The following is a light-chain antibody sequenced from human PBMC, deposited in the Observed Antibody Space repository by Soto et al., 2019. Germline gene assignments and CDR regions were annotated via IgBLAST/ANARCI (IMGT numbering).Light chain of an antibody. CDR2: VAS. CDR3: QQYQSWPLT. V-gene: IGKV3-15*01. J-gene: IGKJ4*01. Sequence: EIVMTQSPATLSVSPGERATLSCRASQSVYSNLAWYQQTTGQAPRLLIYVASTRPTGIPARFSGSGSGTEFNLTISSLQSEDFAVYYCQQYQSWPLTFGGGTKVEIK. CDR1: QSVYSN.